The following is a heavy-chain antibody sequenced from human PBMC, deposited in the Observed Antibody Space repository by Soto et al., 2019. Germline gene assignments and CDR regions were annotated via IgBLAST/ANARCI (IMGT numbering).Heavy chain of an antibody. V-gene: IGHV4-39*01. Sequence: QLQLQESGPGLVKPSETLSLTCSVSGDSISSSTNYWGWIRQPPGKGLEWIGTIYRSGSTYYNPSLKSRVTISVDTSKNQFSLKVTSVTAADTAVYYCARHRGATGPDCWGQGTLVTVSS. J-gene: IGHJ4*02. CDR3: ARHRGATGPDC. CDR2: IYRSGST. CDR1: GDSISSSTNY. D-gene: IGHD1-1*01.